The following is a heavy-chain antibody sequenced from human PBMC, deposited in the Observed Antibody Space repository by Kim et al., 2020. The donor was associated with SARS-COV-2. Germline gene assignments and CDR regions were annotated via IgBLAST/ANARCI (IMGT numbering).Heavy chain of an antibody. CDR1: GGSISSYY. J-gene: IGHJ2*01. V-gene: IGHV4-59*01. CDR2: IYYSGST. CDR3: ARDRDCSGGSCFRYWYFDL. D-gene: IGHD2-15*01. Sequence: SETLSLTCTVSGGSISSYYWSWIRQPPGKGLEWIGYIYYSGSTNYNPSLKSRVTISVDTSKNQFSLKLSSVTAADTAVYYCARDRDCSGGSCFRYWYFDLWGRGTLVTVSS.